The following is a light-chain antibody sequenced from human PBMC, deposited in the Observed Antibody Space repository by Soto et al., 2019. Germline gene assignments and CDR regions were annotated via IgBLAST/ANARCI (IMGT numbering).Light chain of an antibody. CDR2: DAS. CDR3: QQYRT. J-gene: IGKJ1*01. Sequence: EIVLTQSPGTLSLSPGERATLSCRASQSVSSSYLAWYQQKPGQAPRLLIYDASNRATGIPARFSGSGSGTDFTLTISRLEPEDFAVYYCQQYRTFGQGTKVDIK. CDR1: QSVSSSY. V-gene: IGKV3-20*01.